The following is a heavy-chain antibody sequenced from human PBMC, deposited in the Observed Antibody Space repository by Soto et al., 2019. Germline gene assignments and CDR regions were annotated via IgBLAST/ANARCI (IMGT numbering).Heavy chain of an antibody. CDR2: IYYSGST. D-gene: IGHD3-10*01. CDR1: GGSISSYY. J-gene: IGHJ5*02. Sequence: SETMSLTCTVSGGSISSYYWSWIRQPPGKGLEWIGYIYYSGSTNYNPSLKSRVTISVDTSKNQFSLKLSSVTAADTAVYYCAGGHSLSGSYYNDGFDPWGKGSLVTVSS. V-gene: IGHV4-59*08. CDR3: AGGHSLSGSYYNDGFDP.